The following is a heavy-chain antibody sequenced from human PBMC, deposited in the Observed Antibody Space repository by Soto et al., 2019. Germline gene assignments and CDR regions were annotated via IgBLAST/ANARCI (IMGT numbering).Heavy chain of an antibody. V-gene: IGHV1-2*02. D-gene: IGHD3-10*01. CDR1: GYTFTGYY. Sequence: ASVKVSCKASGYTFTGYYMHWVRQAPGQGLEWMGWINPNSGGTNYAQKFQGRVTMTRDTSISTAYMELSRLRSDDTAVYYCARQVGEFYYYYYYGMDVWGQGTTVTVSS. CDR3: ARQVGEFYYYYYYGMDV. J-gene: IGHJ6*02. CDR2: INPNSGGT.